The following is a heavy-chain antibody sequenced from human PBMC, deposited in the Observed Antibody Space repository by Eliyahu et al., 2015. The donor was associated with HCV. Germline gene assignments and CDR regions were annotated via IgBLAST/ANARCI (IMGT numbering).Heavy chain of an antibody. D-gene: IGHD1-14*01. Sequence: EVQLVESGGGLVQPGRSLRLSCAASGFTFDDYAMHWVRQAPGKGLEWVSGISWNSGSIGYADSVKGRFTISRDNAKNSLYLQMNSLRAEDTALYYCAKDLRGTSGYFDYWGQGTLVTVSS. CDR3: AKDLRGTSGYFDY. CDR2: ISWNSGSI. J-gene: IGHJ4*02. CDR1: GFTFDDYA. V-gene: IGHV3-9*01.